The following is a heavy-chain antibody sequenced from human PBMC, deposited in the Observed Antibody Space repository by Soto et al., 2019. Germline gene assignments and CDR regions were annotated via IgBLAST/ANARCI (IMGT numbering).Heavy chain of an antibody. CDR1: GYTFSDAW. CDR2: IIKTIEGGTT. V-gene: IGHV3-15*07. Sequence: PGGSLRLSCAASGYTFSDAWMNWVRQAPGKGLEWVGRIIKTIEGGTTDFAAPVKGRFTISRDDSKNALYLQMNSLKTEDTAVYSFLGGMGGESFGARGPLVPVSS. D-gene: IGHD3-16*01. CDR3: LGGMGGESF. J-gene: IGHJ4*02.